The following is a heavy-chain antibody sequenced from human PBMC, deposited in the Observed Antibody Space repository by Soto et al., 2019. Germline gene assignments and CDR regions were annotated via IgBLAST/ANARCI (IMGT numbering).Heavy chain of an antibody. V-gene: IGHV3-23*01. Sequence: EVQLLESGGGLVQPGGSLRLSYAASGFTFSTYAMNWVRQAPGKGLEWVSAISGSGGSTYYADSVKGRFTISRDNSKNTLYLQMNSLRAEDTAVYYCAKGATSSWYGGHFDCWGQGTLVTVSS. CDR3: AKGATSSWYGGHFDC. D-gene: IGHD6-13*01. J-gene: IGHJ4*02. CDR2: ISGSGGST. CDR1: GFTFSTYA.